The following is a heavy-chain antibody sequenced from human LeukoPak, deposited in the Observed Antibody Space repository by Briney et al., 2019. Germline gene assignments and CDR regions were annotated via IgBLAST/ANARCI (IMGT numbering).Heavy chain of an antibody. CDR2: ISGSDVST. V-gene: IGHV3-23*01. CDR1: GFTYSNYA. Sequence: GGSLRLSCAASGFTYSNYAMSWVRQAPGKGLEWVSFISGSDVSTYYADSVKGQFIISRDNSRNTLYLQMDSLRSEDTAVYYCAKGSTFYYDSSVYYFYIDVWGKGTTVTVSS. D-gene: IGHD3-22*01. J-gene: IGHJ6*03. CDR3: AKGSTFYYDSSVYYFYIDV.